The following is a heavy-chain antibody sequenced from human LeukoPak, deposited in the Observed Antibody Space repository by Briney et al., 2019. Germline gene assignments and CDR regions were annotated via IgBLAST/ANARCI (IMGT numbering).Heavy chain of an antibody. CDR3: ARDQGRNWLDP. V-gene: IGHV1-69*06. J-gene: IGHJ5*02. CDR2: IIPIFGTA. CDR1: GYTFTSYG. Sequence: ASVKVSCKASGYTFTSYGISWVRQAPGQGLEWMGGIIPIFGTANYAQKFQGRVTITADKSTSTAYVELSSLRSEDTAVYYCARDQGRNWLDPWGQGTLVTVSS.